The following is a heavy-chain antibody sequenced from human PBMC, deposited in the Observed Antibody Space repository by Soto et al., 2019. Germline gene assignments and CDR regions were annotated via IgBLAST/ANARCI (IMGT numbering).Heavy chain of an antibody. CDR3: AKDATNDGYCSGWYDY. J-gene: IGHJ4*02. CDR1: GFTFSSYA. D-gene: IGHD6-19*01. V-gene: IGHV3-23*01. CDR2: ISGSGGST. Sequence: GGSLRLSCAASGFTFSSYAMSWVRQAPGKGLEWVSAISGSGGSTHYADSVKGRFTISRDNSKNTLYLQMNSLRAEDTAVYYCAKDATNDGYCSGWYDYWGQGTLVTVSS.